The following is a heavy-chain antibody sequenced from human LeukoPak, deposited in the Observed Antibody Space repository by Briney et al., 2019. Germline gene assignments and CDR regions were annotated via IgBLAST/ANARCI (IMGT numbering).Heavy chain of an antibody. V-gene: IGHV1-69*06. CDR2: IIPIFGTA. CDR3: ARDDEGSGFDP. D-gene: IGHD1-26*01. Sequence: ASVKVSCKASGGTFSSYAISWVRQAPGQGLEWMGGIIPIFGTANYAQKFQGRVTITADKSTSTAYMELSSLRSEGTAVYYCARDDEGSGFDPWGQGTLVTVSS. J-gene: IGHJ5*02. CDR1: GGTFSSYA.